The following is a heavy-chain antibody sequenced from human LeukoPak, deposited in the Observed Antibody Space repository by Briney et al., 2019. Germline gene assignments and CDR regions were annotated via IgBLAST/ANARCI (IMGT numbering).Heavy chain of an antibody. Sequence: ASVNVSCKASGYTFTGYYMHWVRQAPGQGLEWMGWINPNSGGTNYAQKFQGRVTMTRDTSISTAYMELSRLRSDDTAVYYCAREGIVVVPAGFDPWGQGTLVTVSS. V-gene: IGHV1-2*02. CDR3: AREGIVVVPAGFDP. D-gene: IGHD2-2*01. CDR1: GYTFTGYY. J-gene: IGHJ5*02. CDR2: INPNSGGT.